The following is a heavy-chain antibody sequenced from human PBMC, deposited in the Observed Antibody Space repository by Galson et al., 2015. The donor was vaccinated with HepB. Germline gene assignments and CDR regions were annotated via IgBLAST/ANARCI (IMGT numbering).Heavy chain of an antibody. Sequence: QSGAEVKEPGESLKISCKGSGYSFTSYWTGWVRQMPGKGLEWMGIIYPGDSDTRYSPSFQGQVTISADKSINTAYLQWSSLRASDTAIYYCARHGSIGGRTNGFDRWGQGTLVTVSS. CDR1: GYSFTSYW. V-gene: IGHV5-51*01. D-gene: IGHD6-6*01. CDR2: IYPGDSDT. J-gene: IGHJ5*02. CDR3: ARHGSIGGRTNGFDR.